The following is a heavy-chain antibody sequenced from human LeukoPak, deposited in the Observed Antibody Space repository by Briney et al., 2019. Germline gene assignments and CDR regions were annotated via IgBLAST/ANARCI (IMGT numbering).Heavy chain of an antibody. V-gene: IGHV3-74*01. Sequence: GGSLRLSCTTSGFTFSSYWMHWVRQAPGKGLVWVSRINSDGSSTSYADSVKGRFTISRDNAKNTLYLRMNSLRAEDTAVYYCARVISSSWYTWGQGTLVTVSS. CDR3: ARVISSSWYT. CDR1: GFTFSSYW. D-gene: IGHD6-13*01. CDR2: INSDGSST. J-gene: IGHJ5*02.